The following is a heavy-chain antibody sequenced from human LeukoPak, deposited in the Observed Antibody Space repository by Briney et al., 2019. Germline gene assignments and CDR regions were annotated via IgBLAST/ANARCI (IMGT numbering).Heavy chain of an antibody. V-gene: IGHV3-23*01. D-gene: IGHD2-2*02. Sequence: GGSLRLSCAASGFTFSSYAMSWVRQAPGKGLEWVSAISGSGGSTYYADSVKGRFTISRDNSKNTLYLQMNGLRAEDAAAYYCAKGYCSSTSCYTAPHYWGQGTLVTVSS. CDR1: GFTFSSYA. CDR3: AKGYCSSTSCYTAPHY. CDR2: ISGSGGST. J-gene: IGHJ4*02.